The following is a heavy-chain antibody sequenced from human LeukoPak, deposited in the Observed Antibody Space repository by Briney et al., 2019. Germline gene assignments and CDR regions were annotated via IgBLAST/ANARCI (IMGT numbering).Heavy chain of an antibody. V-gene: IGHV1-69*06. CDR2: IIPIFGTA. CDR1: GGTFSSYA. D-gene: IGHD3-22*01. J-gene: IGHJ4*02. CDR3: ARDYYDSSGYYIVGDY. Sequence: ASVKVSCKASGGTFSSYAISWVRQAPGQGLEWMGGIIPIFGTANYAQKFQGRVTITADKSTSTAYMELSSLRSEDTAVYYCARDYYDSSGYYIVGDYWGQGTLVTVSS.